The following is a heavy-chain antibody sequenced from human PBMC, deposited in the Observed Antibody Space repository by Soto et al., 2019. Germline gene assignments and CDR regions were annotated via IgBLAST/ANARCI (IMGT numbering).Heavy chain of an antibody. Sequence: GASVNVSCKASGGSFGSSAISWVRQAPAQGLEGMGEIMPVFDKANYAQNFQGRLTITADEPTGTVFMQLSRLRSEDTAVYFGARLRRDWGDAFDLWGLGTLVTVSS. V-gene: IGHV1-69*13. D-gene: IGHD3-16*01. CDR1: GGSFGSSA. CDR2: IMPVFDKA. CDR3: ARLRRDWGDAFDL. J-gene: IGHJ3*01.